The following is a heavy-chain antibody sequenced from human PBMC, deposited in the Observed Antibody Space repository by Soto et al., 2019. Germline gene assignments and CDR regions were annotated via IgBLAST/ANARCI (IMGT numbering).Heavy chain of an antibody. Sequence: SETLSLTCGVYGGSFSGYYWSWSRQPPGKGLEWIGEINHSGSTNYNPSLKSRVTISVDTSKNQFSLKLSSVTAADTAVYYCARRGYCSGGSCSDAFDIWGQGTMVTVSS. V-gene: IGHV4-34*01. CDR3: ARRGYCSGGSCSDAFDI. CDR2: INHSGST. CDR1: GGSFSGYY. J-gene: IGHJ3*02. D-gene: IGHD2-15*01.